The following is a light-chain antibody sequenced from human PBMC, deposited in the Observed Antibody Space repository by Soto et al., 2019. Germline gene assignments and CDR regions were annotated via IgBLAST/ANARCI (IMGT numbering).Light chain of an antibody. Sequence: DIQMTQSPSSLSASVGDRVTITCQASQDISNYLNWYQQKPGKAPKLLIYDASNLETGVPSRFSGSGSETDFTFTISSLQPEDIETYYCQQYDNHIFGPGTKVDIK. CDR2: DAS. V-gene: IGKV1-33*01. CDR1: QDISNY. CDR3: QQYDNHI. J-gene: IGKJ3*01.